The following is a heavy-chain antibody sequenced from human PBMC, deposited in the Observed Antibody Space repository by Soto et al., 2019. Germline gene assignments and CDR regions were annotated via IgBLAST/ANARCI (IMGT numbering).Heavy chain of an antibody. V-gene: IGHV4-59*01. CDR3: ARDSTSYYDFWSGYSKTPHYMDV. J-gene: IGHJ6*03. CDR1: GGSISSYY. Sequence: SETLSLTCTVSGGSISSYYWSWIRQPPGKGLEWIGYIYYSGSTNYNPSLKSRVTISVDTSKNQFSLKLSSVTAADTAVYYCARDSTSYYDFWSGYSKTPHYMDVWGKGTTVTV. CDR2: IYYSGST. D-gene: IGHD3-3*01.